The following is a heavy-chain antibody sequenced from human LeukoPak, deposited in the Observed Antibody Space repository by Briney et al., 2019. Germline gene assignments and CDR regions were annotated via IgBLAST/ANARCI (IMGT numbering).Heavy chain of an antibody. CDR2: IYYSGST. J-gene: IGHJ6*02. CDR1: GGSISSSSYY. CDR3: ARGRLVRYYGMDV. D-gene: IGHD1-26*01. Sequence: PSETLSLTCTVSGGSISSSSYYWGWIRQPPGKGLEWIGSIYYSGSTNYNPSLKSRVTISVDTSKNQSSLKLSSVTAADTAVYYCARGRLVRYYGMDVWGQGTTVTVSS. V-gene: IGHV4-39*07.